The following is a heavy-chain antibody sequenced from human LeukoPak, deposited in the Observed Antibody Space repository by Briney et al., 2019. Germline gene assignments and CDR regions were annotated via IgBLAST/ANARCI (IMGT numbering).Heavy chain of an antibody. CDR3: TTEASANLGYCSGASCQFYY. V-gene: IGHV3-15*01. CDR1: GFTFSNGW. D-gene: IGHD2-15*01. J-gene: IGHJ4*02. CDR2: IKSKTDGGTT. Sequence: PGGSLRLSCAASGFTFSNGWMSWVRQAPGKGLEWVGRIKSKTDGGTTDYAALVKGRFTISRDDSKNTLYLQMNSLKTEDTAVYYCTTEASANLGYCSGASCQFYYWGQGTLVTVSS.